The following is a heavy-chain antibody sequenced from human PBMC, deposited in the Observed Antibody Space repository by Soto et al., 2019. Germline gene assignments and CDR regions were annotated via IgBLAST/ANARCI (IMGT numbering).Heavy chain of an antibody. D-gene: IGHD6-13*01. CDR1: GFTFSSYG. CDR3: AKDFVQYSSSWLLDY. V-gene: IGHV3-30*18. J-gene: IGHJ4*02. Sequence: GGSLRLSCAASGFTFSSYGMHWVRQAPGKGLEWVAVISYDGSNKYYADSVKGRFTISRDNSKNTLYLQMNSLRAEDTAVYYCAKDFVQYSSSWLLDYWGQGTLVTVSS. CDR2: ISYDGSNK.